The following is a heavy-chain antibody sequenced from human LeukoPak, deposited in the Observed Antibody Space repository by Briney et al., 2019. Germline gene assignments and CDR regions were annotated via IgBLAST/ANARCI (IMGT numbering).Heavy chain of an antibody. CDR3: ATDYYDSSGYYP. J-gene: IGHJ5*02. CDR1: GYTFTGYY. V-gene: IGHV1-2*02. Sequence: ASVKVSCKASGYTFTGYYMHWVRQAPGQGLEWMGWINPNSGGTNYAQKFQGRVTMTRDTSISTAYMELSRLRSDDTAVYYCATDYYDSSGYYPWGQGTLATVSS. CDR2: INPNSGGT. D-gene: IGHD3-22*01.